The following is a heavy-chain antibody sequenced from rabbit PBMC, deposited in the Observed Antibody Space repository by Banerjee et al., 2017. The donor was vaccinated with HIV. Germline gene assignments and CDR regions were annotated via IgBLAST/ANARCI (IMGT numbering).Heavy chain of an antibody. CDR1: GFSFSNKYV. D-gene: IGHD4-1*01. J-gene: IGHJ4*01. CDR3: ARDLAGVIGWNFNL. CDR2: INAGSSGST. V-gene: IGHV1S45*01. Sequence: QDQLEESGGDLVKPEGSLTLTCTASGFSFSNKYVMCWVRQAPGKGLEWIGCINAGSSGSTYYASWAKGRFTISKTSSTTVTLQMTSLTAADTATYFCARDLAGVIGWNFNLWGQGTLVTVS.